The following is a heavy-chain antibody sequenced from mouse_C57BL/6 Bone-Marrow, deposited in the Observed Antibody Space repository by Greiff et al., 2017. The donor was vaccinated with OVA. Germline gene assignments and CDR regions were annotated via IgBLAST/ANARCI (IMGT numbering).Heavy chain of an antibody. Sequence: EVKLVESGGDLVKPGGSLKLSCAASGFTFSSYGMSWVRQTPDKRLEWVATISSGGSYTYYPDSVKGRFTISRDNAKNTLYLQMSNLKSEDTAMYYCAIYYDLFDYWGQGTTLTVSS. V-gene: IGHV5-6*01. CDR3: AIYYDLFDY. D-gene: IGHD2-4*01. J-gene: IGHJ2*01. CDR1: GFTFSSYG. CDR2: ISSGGSYT.